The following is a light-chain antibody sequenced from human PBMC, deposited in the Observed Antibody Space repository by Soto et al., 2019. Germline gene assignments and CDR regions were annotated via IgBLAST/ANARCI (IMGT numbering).Light chain of an antibody. V-gene: IGKV1-5*03. Sequence: DTQMTQSPATLSASVGDRVTIGCRSSQSISGWLAWYQQKPGKAPKLLIYKASILESGVPSRFSGSGSATEFTLTISSLQPEDLASYYCHQYETFPLTFGGGTKV. J-gene: IGKJ4*01. CDR1: QSISGW. CDR2: KAS. CDR3: HQYETFPLT.